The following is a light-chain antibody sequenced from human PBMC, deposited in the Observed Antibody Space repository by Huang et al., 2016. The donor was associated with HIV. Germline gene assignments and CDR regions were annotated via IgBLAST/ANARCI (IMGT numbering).Light chain of an antibody. CDR2: AAS. CDR1: QSISNY. Sequence: DIQMTQSPSSLSASVGDRVTITCRASQSISNYLNWYQQKPGKAPKVLSYAASSLQSGVPSRFSGSGSGTDFTLTISSLQPEDFASYYCQQSYSTPYTFGQGTKLEIK. J-gene: IGKJ2*01. V-gene: IGKV1-39*01. CDR3: QQSYSTPYT.